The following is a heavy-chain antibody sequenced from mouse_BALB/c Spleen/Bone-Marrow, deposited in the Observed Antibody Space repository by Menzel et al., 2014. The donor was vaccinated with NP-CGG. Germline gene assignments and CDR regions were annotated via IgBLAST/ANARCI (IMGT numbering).Heavy chain of an antibody. CDR1: GFTFSSYG. CDR2: ISSGGSNT. CDR3: ARHQRYYAMDY. Sequence: EVQLVESGGDLVKPGGSLKLSCAASGFTFSSYGMSWGRQTPDKRLEWVATISSGGSNTYYPDSVKGRFTISRDNAKNTLYLQMSSLKSEDTAMYYCARHQRYYAMDYWVKEPQSPSPQ. V-gene: IGHV5-6*01. J-gene: IGHJ4*01.